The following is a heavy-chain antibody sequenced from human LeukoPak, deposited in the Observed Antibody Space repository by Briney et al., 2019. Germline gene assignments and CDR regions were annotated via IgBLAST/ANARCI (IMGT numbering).Heavy chain of an antibody. J-gene: IGHJ3*02. CDR2: INHSGST. V-gene: IGHV4-34*01. CDR1: GGSFSGYY. CDR3: ARAFIAAAGTIDAFDI. D-gene: IGHD6-13*01. Sequence: PSETLSLTCAVYGGSFSGYYWSWIRQPPGKGLEWIGEINHSGSTNYNPSLKSRVTISVDTSKNQFSLKLSSVTAADTAVYYCARAFIAAAGTIDAFDIWGQGTMVTVSS.